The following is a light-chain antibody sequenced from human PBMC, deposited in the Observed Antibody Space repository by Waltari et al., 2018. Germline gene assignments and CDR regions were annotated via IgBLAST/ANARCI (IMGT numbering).Light chain of an antibody. J-gene: IGKJ2*01. CDR3: LQDFNYPYT. V-gene: IGKV1-6*01. CDR2: AAS. CDR1: HDIRND. Sequence: AIQMTQSPSSLSASVGDRVTITGRASHDIRNDLGWYQQQPGKAPKILIYAASSLHSGVPSRFSGTGSGTVFTLTITSLRPEDFATYYCLQDFNYPYTFGQGTKLELK.